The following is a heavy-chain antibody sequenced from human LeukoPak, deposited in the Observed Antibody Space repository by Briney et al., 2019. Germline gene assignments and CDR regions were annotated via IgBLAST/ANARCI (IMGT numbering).Heavy chain of an antibody. Sequence: SETLSLTCTVSGGSISSGGYYWSWIRQPPGKGLEWIGSIYYSGSTYYNPSLKSRVTISVDTSKNQFSLKLSSVTAADTAVYYCARDGSSSWYGGYFDYWGQGTLVTVSS. CDR1: GGSISSGGYY. CDR3: ARDGSSSWYGGYFDY. D-gene: IGHD6-13*01. CDR2: IYYSGST. V-gene: IGHV4-39*07. J-gene: IGHJ4*02.